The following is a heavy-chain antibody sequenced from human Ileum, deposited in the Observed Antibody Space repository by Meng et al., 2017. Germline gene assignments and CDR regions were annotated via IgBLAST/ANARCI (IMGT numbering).Heavy chain of an antibody. D-gene: IGHD4-23*01. V-gene: IGHV4-61*05. CDR3: ARHGGYYQGF. CDR2: AGT. Sequence: QLLDCVPGLLRPSDTCSLICPVAGGSVSTSDYQWGWLRPPPGKGLEWSGYAGTNYNPSLKSRVTMSVDKSKSQFSLMLTSVTAADTAVYYCARHGGYYQGFWGQGTLVTVSS. J-gene: IGHJ4*02. CDR1: GGSVSTSDYQ.